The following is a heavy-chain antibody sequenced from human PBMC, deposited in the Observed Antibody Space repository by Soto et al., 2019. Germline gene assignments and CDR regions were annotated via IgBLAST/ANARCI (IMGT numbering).Heavy chain of an antibody. V-gene: IGHV3-30-3*01. CDR3: ARVRADCTNGVCYSNYGMDV. J-gene: IGHJ6*02. CDR1: GFTFSSYA. CDR2: ISYDGSNK. Sequence: QVQLVESGGGVVQPGRSLRLSCAASGFTFSSYAMHWVRQAPGKGLEWVAVISYDGSNKYYGDYVKGRFRVSRDNSTNTLYLKMNSLRAEDTAVYYCARVRADCTNGVCYSNYGMDVWGQGTTVTVSS. D-gene: IGHD2-8*01.